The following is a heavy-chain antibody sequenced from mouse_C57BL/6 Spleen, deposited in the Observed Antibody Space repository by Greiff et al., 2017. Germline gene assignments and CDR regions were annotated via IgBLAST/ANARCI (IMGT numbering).Heavy chain of an antibody. CDR2: IDPNNGGP. CDR3: ARRAGRAMDY. V-gene: IGHV1-18*01. Sequence: EVQLQQSGPELVKPGASVKIPCMASGYTFTDYNMAWVKQSHGKSLEWIGDIDPNNGGPIYNQKFKGKATLTVDKSSSTAYMELRSLTSEDTAVYYCARRAGRAMDYWGQGTSVTVSS. J-gene: IGHJ4*01. D-gene: IGHD3-3*01. CDR1: GYTFTDYN.